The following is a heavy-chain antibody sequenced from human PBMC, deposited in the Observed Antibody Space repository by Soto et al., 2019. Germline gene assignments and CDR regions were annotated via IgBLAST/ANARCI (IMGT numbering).Heavy chain of an antibody. CDR3: ARDRQSTPWYAADY. V-gene: IGHV3-21*01. Sequence: PGGSLRLSCEASGFVYSQYAMHWVRQAPGKGLEWVSSISGSGGYIYYADSVKGRFTISRDNAKNSLYLQMTSLRDEDTALYYCARDRQSTPWYAADYWGQGSLVTVSS. D-gene: IGHD6-13*01. CDR1: GFVYSQYA. J-gene: IGHJ4*02. CDR2: ISGSGGYI.